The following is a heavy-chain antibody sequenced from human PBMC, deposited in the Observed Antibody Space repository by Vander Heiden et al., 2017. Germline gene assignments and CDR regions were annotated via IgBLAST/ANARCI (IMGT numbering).Heavy chain of an antibody. CDR1: GFTFSSYA. Sequence: EVQLLESGGDLVQPGASLRLSCAAAGFTFSSYAMSWVRQAPGKGLEWVSGISGSRGSTYNADSVKGRFTISRDNSKNTLYLEMNSLRVEDTAVYYCAKGWMAAVGPTYFDYWGQGTLVSVSS. D-gene: IGHD6-13*01. CDR3: AKGWMAAVGPTYFDY. J-gene: IGHJ4*02. CDR2: ISGSRGST. V-gene: IGHV3-23*01.